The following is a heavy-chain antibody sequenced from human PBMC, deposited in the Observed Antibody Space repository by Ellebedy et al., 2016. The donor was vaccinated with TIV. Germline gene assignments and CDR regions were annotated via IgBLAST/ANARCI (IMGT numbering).Heavy chain of an antibody. Sequence: AASVNVSCKASGYTFTNYYIHWVRQAPGQGLEWMGIIDPSDGVTNYPQKFQGRVTMTRDTSTSTLYMQLISLRSEDTAVYYCAREARGTGGFDPWGQGTLVTVSS. CDR2: IDPSDGVT. V-gene: IGHV1-46*01. J-gene: IGHJ5*02. D-gene: IGHD2-8*02. CDR1: GYTFTNYY. CDR3: AREARGTGGFDP.